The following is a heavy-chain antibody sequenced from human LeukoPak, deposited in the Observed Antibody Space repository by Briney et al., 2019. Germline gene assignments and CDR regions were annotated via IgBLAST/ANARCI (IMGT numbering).Heavy chain of an antibody. CDR1: GFTFSNYW. Sequence: GGSLRLSCAASGFTFSNYWMHWVRQDPLKGVGWVSRINSDGGSTAYADSVKGRFTISRDNTKNTLYLQMNSLRAEDTALYYCARGGTSGSLIYWGQGTLVTVSS. J-gene: IGHJ4*02. CDR3: ARGGTSGSLIY. V-gene: IGHV3-74*01. CDR2: INSDGGST. D-gene: IGHD1-26*01.